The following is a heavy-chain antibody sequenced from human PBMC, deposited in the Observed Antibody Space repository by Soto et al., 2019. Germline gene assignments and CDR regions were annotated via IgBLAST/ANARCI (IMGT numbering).Heavy chain of an antibody. D-gene: IGHD3-22*01. Sequence: SETLSLTCTVSGGSISTYYWSWIRQPPGKGLEWIGYIYYSGSTNYNPSLRSRVTISVDTSKNQISLKLSSVTAADTAVYYCGRANYYYDRSGYLYYFDYWGQGTLVTVSS. CDR2: IYYSGST. CDR1: GGSISTYY. CDR3: GRANYYYDRSGYLYYFDY. V-gene: IGHV4-59*01. J-gene: IGHJ4*02.